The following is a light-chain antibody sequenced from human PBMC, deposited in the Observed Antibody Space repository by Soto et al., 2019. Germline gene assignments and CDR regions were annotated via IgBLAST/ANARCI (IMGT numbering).Light chain of an antibody. J-gene: IGLJ1*01. CDR1: SSDVGGYRY. Sequence: QSVLTQPASVSGSPGQSITISCTGTSSDVGGYRYVSWYQRHPGKAPKLMIYEVSNRPSGVSNRFSGSKSGNTASLTISGLQAEDEADYYCSSYTSGSTYVFGTGTKVTVL. V-gene: IGLV2-14*01. CDR3: SSYTSGSTYV. CDR2: EVS.